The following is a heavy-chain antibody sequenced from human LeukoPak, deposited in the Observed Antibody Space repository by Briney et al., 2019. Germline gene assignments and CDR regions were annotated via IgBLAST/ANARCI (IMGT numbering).Heavy chain of an antibody. V-gene: IGHV4-34*01. D-gene: IGHD4-17*01. CDR2: INHSGST. Sequence: PSGTLSLTCAVYGGSFIVYSWCWIRQPPRHEREWIREINHSGSTNYNPSPNSRLTISVDTPKTQFSLKLSSGTAADTAVYYCARDPDYGDGEYYFDYWGQGTLVTVSS. J-gene: IGHJ4*02. CDR1: GGSFIVYS. CDR3: ARDPDYGDGEYYFDY.